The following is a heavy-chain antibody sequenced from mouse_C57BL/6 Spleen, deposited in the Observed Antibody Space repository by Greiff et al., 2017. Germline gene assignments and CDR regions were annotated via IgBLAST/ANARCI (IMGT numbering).Heavy chain of an antibody. Sequence: QVHVKQSGAELARPGASVKMSCKASGYTFTSYTMHWVKQRPGQGLEWIGYINPSSGYTKSNQKFKDKATLTADKSSSTAYMQLSSLTSEDSAVYYCARSLYYGLSMGYWGQGTSVTVSS. D-gene: IGHD1-1*01. J-gene: IGHJ4*01. CDR3: ARSLYYGLSMGY. CDR2: INPSSGYT. V-gene: IGHV1-4*01. CDR1: GYTFTSYT.